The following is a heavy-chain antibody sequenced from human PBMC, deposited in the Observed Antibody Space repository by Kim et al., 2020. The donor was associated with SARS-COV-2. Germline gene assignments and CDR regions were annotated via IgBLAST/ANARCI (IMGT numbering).Heavy chain of an antibody. J-gene: IGHJ4*02. Sequence: GGSLRLSCAASGFTVSSNYMSWVRQAPGKGLEWVSVIYSGDSTYYADSVKGRFTISRDNSKNTLYLQMNSLRAEDTAVYYCARARGIVGATLFDYWGQGTLVTVSS. CDR1: GFTVSSNY. CDR3: ARARGIVGATLFDY. CDR2: IYSGDST. V-gene: IGHV3-53*01. D-gene: IGHD1-26*01.